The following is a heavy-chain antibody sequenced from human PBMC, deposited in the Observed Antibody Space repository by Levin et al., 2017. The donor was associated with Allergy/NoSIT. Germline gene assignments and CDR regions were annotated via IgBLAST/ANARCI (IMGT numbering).Heavy chain of an antibody. D-gene: IGHD4-17*01. CDR2: INHSGST. V-gene: IGHV4-34*01. J-gene: IGHJ4*02. CDR3: ASLPLRSRIGDY. CDR1: GGSFSGYY. Sequence: SETLSLTCAVYGGSFSGYYWSWIRQPPGKGLEWIGEINHSGSTNYNPSLKSRVTISVDTSKNQFSLKLSSVTAADTAVYYCASLPLRSRIGDYWGQGTLVTVSS.